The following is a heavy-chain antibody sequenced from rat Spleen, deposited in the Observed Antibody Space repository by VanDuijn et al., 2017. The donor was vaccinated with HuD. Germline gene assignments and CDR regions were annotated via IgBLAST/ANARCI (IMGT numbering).Heavy chain of an antibody. CDR3: TRGLGDY. CDR1: GFSLTDNS. Sequence: VQLQESGPGLVKPSQSLSLTCTVSGFSLTDNSVHWLRQPPGKGLEWMGGIWGDGSTSYNSALKSRLSISRDTSKSQVFLKVNSLQTDDTAIYICTRGLGDYWGQGVMVTVSS. CDR2: IWGDGST. J-gene: IGHJ2*01. V-gene: IGHV2-1*01. D-gene: IGHD5-1*01.